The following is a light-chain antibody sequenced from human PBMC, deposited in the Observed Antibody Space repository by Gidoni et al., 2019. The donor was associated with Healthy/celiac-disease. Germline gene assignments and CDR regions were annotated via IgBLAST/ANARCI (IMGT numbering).Light chain of an antibody. CDR3: QQRSNWPRYX. CDR2: DAS. Sequence: DIVLTQSPATLSLSPGERATLSCRASQSVSSYLAWYQQKPGQAPRLRIYDASNRATGIPARFSGSGSGTDFTITISSLEPEDFAVYYCQQRSNWPRYXFXQGTKLEIK. CDR1: QSVSSY. J-gene: IGKJ2*01. V-gene: IGKV3-11*01.